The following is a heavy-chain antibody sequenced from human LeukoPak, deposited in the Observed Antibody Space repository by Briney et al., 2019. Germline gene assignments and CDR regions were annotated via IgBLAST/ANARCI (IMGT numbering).Heavy chain of an antibody. D-gene: IGHD4-17*01. Sequence: ASVKVSCKASGGTFSSYAISWVRPAPGQGLEWMGRIIPILGIANYAQKFQGRVTITADKSTSTAYMELSSLGSEDTAVYYCAREPYGDYLNNWFDPWGQGTLVTVSS. CDR1: GGTFSSYA. CDR2: IIPILGIA. J-gene: IGHJ5*02. V-gene: IGHV1-69*04. CDR3: AREPYGDYLNNWFDP.